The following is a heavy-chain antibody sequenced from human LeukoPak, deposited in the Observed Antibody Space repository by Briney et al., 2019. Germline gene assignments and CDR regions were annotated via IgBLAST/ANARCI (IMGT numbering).Heavy chain of an antibody. Sequence: WASVKVSCKASGYTFTDHYMHWVRQAPGQGLEWMGWINPNSGGTNYAQKFQGRVTMTRDTSISTAYMELSRLRSDDTAMYYCARDKLGLGELSLYDQWGQGTLVTVFS. CDR3: ARDKLGLGELSLYDQ. J-gene: IGHJ5*02. CDR1: GYTFTDHY. D-gene: IGHD3-16*02. CDR2: INPNSGGT. V-gene: IGHV1-2*02.